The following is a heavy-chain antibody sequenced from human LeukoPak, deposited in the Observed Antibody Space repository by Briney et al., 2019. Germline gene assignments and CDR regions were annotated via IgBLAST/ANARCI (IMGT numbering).Heavy chain of an antibody. V-gene: IGHV3-23*03. D-gene: IGHD6-19*01. CDR1: GFTFSSYG. Sequence: GGSLRLSCAASGFTFSSYGMSWVRQAPGKGLEWVSLIYSGGSTYYAGSVKGRFTISRDNSKNTLYLQMNSLRAEDTAVYYCAKGRIAVAGTFDYWGQGTLVTVSS. J-gene: IGHJ4*02. CDR3: AKGRIAVAGTFDY. CDR2: IYSGGST.